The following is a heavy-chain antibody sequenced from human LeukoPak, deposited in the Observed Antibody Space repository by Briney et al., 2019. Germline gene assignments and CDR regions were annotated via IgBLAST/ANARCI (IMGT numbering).Heavy chain of an antibody. J-gene: IGHJ4*02. CDR2: INPTSTSI. CDR3: AKVPGAPYYFDY. D-gene: IGHD1-26*01. V-gene: IGHV3-21*04. CDR1: GFTLSDYS. Sequence: GGSLRLSCVASGFTLSDYSINWVRQAPGKGLEWVSSINPTSTSIYYADAVKGRFTISRDNAKSSLYLQMNSLRAEDTAVYYCAKVPGAPYYFDYWGQGTLVTVSS.